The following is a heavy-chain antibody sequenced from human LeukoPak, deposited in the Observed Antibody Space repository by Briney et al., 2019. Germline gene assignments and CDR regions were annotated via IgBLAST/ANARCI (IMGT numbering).Heavy chain of an antibody. J-gene: IGHJ4*02. CDR3: ARQTGSGLFILP. CDR2: IYHSGRT. D-gene: IGHD3/OR15-3a*01. Sequence: SETLSLTCSVSGYSISSGYYWGWIRQPPGKGLEWIGSIYHSGRTYYNPSLKSRVTISVDTSKNQFSLRLTSVTAADTAVYYCARQTGSGLFILPGGQGTLVTVSS. V-gene: IGHV4-38-2*02. CDR1: GYSISSGYY.